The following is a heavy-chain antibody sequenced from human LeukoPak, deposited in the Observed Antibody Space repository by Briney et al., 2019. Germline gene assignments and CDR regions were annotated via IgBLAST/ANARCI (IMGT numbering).Heavy chain of an antibody. D-gene: IGHD2-21*01. CDR3: ARAYCGGHCAVGNY. J-gene: IGHJ4*02. V-gene: IGHV1-2*02. CDR1: GYTFTDYY. Sequence: ASVKVSCKASGYTFTDYYIHWVRQAPGQGLEWMGWINPNSAGTNYAQKFQGRVTMSRDTSISTAYMELSRLRSDDTAVYFCARAYCGGHCAVGNYWGQGTLVTVSS. CDR2: INPNSAGT.